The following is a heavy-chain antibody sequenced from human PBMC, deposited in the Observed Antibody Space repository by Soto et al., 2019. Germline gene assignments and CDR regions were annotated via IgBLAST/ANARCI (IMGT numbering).Heavy chain of an antibody. V-gene: IGHV4-59*01. Sequence: SETLSLTCSVSGGSMTNYYWSWIRQPPGKRLEWIAYIFYSGSTKYNPSFESRVIVSVDTSKNQFSLSLTSLTAADTAVYYCARWHSSSGYYGMDVWGQGTTVTVSS. CDR1: GGSMTNYY. D-gene: IGHD6-25*01. J-gene: IGHJ6*02. CDR3: ARWHSSSGYYGMDV. CDR2: IFYSGST.